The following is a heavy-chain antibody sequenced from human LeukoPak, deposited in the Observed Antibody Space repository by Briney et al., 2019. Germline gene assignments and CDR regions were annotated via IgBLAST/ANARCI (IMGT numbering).Heavy chain of an antibody. Sequence: SETLSLTCTVSGGSISSGSYYWSWIRQPAGKGLEWIGRIYTSGSTNYNPSLKSRVTISVDTSKNQFSLKLSSVTAADTAVYYCARVRGYSYGSDAFDIWGQGTMVAVSS. CDR1: GGSISSGSYY. CDR2: IYTSGST. V-gene: IGHV4-61*02. CDR3: ARVRGYSYGSDAFDI. J-gene: IGHJ3*02. D-gene: IGHD5-18*01.